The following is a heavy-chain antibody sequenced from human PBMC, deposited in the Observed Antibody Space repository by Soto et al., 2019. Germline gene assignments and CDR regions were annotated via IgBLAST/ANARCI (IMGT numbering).Heavy chain of an antibody. Sequence: PSETLSLTCTVSGGSISSGGYYWSWIRQHPGKGLEWIGYIYYSGSTYYNPSLKSRVTISVDTSKNQFSLKLSSVTAEDTAVYYCARDPPSCVAATLLEWPLCRDGMDVWGQGTTVTVSS. CDR2: IYYSGST. J-gene: IGHJ6*02. V-gene: IGHV4-31*03. D-gene: IGHD3-3*01. CDR3: ARDPPSCVAATLLEWPLCRDGMDV. CDR1: GGSISSGGYY.